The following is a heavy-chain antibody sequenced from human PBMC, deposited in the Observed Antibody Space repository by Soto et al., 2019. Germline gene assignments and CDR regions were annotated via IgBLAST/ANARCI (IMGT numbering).Heavy chain of an antibody. CDR3: ARGSSWSDY. Sequence: PGGSLRLSCSASGFTFSTYSMNWVRQAPGKGLEWVSYISSSGSTIYYAGSVRGRFTISRDNAKNSLYLQMNSLRDEDTAVYYCARGSSWSDYWGQGALVTVSS. V-gene: IGHV3-48*02. J-gene: IGHJ4*02. CDR1: GFTFSTYS. CDR2: ISSSGSTI. D-gene: IGHD6-13*01.